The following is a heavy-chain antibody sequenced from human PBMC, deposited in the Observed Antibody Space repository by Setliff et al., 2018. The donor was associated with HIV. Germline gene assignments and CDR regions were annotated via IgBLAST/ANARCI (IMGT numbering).Heavy chain of an antibody. CDR2: IGYTSDSYT. J-gene: IGHJ4*02. CDR1: GFTFSDYY. D-gene: IGHD2-15*01. CDR3: AVGRFRYYLDY. Sequence: GGSLRLSCAASGFTFSDYYMSWIRQTPGKGLECISYIGYTSDSYTNYADSVKGRFTISRDNAKNSLSLQMNSLRAEDTAIYYCAVGRFRYYLDYWGQGALVTVSS. V-gene: IGHV3-11*06.